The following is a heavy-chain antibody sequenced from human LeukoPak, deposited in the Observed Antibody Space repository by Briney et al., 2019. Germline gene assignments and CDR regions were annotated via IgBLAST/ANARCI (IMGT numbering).Heavy chain of an antibody. D-gene: IGHD3-22*01. Sequence: PSETLSLTCTLSGDPLTHRSYFWDWIRQTPGKRLEWNGNIYSDGDTSFNPSLKGRITMSVDTSKNQFSLRLNSVTAADTAVYFCARDSGFWLYWGQGILVSVSS. V-gene: IGHV4-39*07. CDR1: GDPLTHRSYF. J-gene: IGHJ4*02. CDR3: ARDSGFWLY. CDR2: IYSDGDT.